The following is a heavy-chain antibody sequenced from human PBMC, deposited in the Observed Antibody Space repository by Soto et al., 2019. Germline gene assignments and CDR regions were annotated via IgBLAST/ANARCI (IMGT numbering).Heavy chain of an antibody. J-gene: IGHJ6*02. D-gene: IGHD6-6*01. CDR2: IYIGGST. CDR3: ARSPGVSSSPPGWLGMAV. Sequence: EVQLVETGGGLSQPGGSLRLSCAASGFTVSSNYMSWVRQAPGKGLECVSVIYIGGSTYYADSVKGRFTISRDNSKNTLYLQMNSLRAEYTAVYYCARSPGVSSSPPGWLGMAVWGQGTTVTVSS. CDR1: GFTVSSNY. V-gene: IGHV3-53*02.